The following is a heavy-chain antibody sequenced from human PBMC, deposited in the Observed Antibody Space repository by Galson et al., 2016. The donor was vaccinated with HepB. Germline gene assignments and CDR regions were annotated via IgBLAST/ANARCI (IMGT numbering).Heavy chain of an antibody. CDR2: ISGSTDIT. V-gene: IGHV3-23*01. CDR1: GFTFSNYA. Sequence: SLRLSCAASGFTFSNYAMSWVRQAPGKGLEWVSTISGSTDITYYPDSVRDRFTVSRDHSRNTLYLQMKSLRAEDTALYYCAKHIASGYGQDYLDYWGQGTLSPSPQ. D-gene: IGHD5-12*01. J-gene: IGHJ4*02. CDR3: AKHIASGYGQDYLDY.